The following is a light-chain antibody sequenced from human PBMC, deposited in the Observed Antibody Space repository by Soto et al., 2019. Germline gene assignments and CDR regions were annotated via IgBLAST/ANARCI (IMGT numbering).Light chain of an antibody. V-gene: IGLV6-57*04. CDR2: EDN. J-gene: IGLJ2*01. Sequence: NFMLTQPHSVSESPGKTVTISCTRISGTIASNYVQWYQQRPGSAPTTVIYEDNQRPSGVPDRFSGSIDSSSNSASLTISGLKTEDEADYYCQSYDSNNVVFGGGTQLTVL. CDR1: SGTIASNY. CDR3: QSYDSNNVV.